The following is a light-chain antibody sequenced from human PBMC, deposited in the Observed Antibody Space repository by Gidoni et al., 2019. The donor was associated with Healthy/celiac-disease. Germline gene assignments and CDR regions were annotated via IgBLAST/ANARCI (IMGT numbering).Light chain of an antibody. Sequence: SYELTHQPSVPVPPGQTASITCSGVKLGDKYACWYQQKPGQSPVLVIYQDRKRPSGIPERFSGSNSGNTATLTISGTQAMDEADYYCQAWDSSTVVFGGGTKLTVL. J-gene: IGLJ2*01. CDR2: QDR. V-gene: IGLV3-1*01. CDR1: KLGDKY. CDR3: QAWDSSTVV.